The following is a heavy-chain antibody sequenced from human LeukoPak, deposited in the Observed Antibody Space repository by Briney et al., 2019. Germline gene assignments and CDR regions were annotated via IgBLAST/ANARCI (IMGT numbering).Heavy chain of an antibody. V-gene: IGHV3-48*02. Sequence: GGSLRLSCAASGFTVSSDQMSWVRQAPGKGLEWVSYISSSSSTIYYADSVKGRFTISRDNAKNSLYLQMNSLRDEDTAVYYCARDDYDSSGYYYGMDVWGQGTTVTVSS. CDR2: ISSSSSTI. D-gene: IGHD3-22*01. CDR1: GFTVSSDQ. CDR3: ARDDYDSSGYYYGMDV. J-gene: IGHJ6*02.